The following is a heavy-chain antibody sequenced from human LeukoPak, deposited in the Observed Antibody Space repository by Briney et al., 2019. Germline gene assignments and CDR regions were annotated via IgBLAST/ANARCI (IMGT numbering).Heavy chain of an antibody. CDR3: ARVPCSGSYVLPFNLDY. V-gene: IGHV3-21*01. CDR2: ISSSSSYI. J-gene: IGHJ4*02. D-gene: IGHD1-26*01. Sequence: GGSLRLSCAASGFTFSSYSMNWVRQAPGKGLEWVSSISSSSSYIYYADSVKGRFTISRDNAKNSLYLQMNSLRAEDTAVYYCARVPCSGSYVLPFNLDYWGQGTLVTVSS. CDR1: GFTFSSYS.